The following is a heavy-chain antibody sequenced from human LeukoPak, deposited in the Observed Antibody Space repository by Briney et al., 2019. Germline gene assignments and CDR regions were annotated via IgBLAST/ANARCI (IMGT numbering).Heavy chain of an antibody. CDR3: AKGDIPNWFDP. J-gene: IGHJ5*02. CDR2: IFHSGST. D-gene: IGHD2-2*02. CDR1: GGSISSQNW. Sequence: SETLSLTCAVSGGSISSQNWWGWVRQPPGKGLEWIGEIFHSGSTHDNPSLKSRVTISVDKSKNQFSLNLSSVTAADTAVYYCAKGDIPNWFDPWGQGTLVTVSS. V-gene: IGHV4-4*02.